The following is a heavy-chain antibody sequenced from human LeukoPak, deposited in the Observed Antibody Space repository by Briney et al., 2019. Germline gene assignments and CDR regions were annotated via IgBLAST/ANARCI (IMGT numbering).Heavy chain of an antibody. CDR3: GRQSNYAPDY. D-gene: IGHD4/OR15-4a*01. J-gene: IGHJ4*02. V-gene: IGHV3-23*01. CDR2: ISGSGGST. CDR1: GFTFSSYA. Sequence: GGSLRLSCAASGFTFSSYAMNWVRQAPGKGLEWVSVISGSGGSTYYADSVKGRFTISRDNSKNTLYLQMNSLRAEDTAVYYCGRQSNYAPDYWGQGALVTVSS.